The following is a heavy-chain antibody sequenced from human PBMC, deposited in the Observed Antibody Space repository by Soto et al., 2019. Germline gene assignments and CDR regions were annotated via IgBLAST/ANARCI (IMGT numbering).Heavy chain of an antibody. Sequence: GGSLRLSCTASGFTFGDYARSWFRQAPGKGLEWVGFIRSKAYGGTTEYAASVKGRFTISRDDSKSIAYLQMNSLKTEDTAVYYCTRDPVWIGYYYMDVWGKGTTVTVSS. CDR3: TRDPVWIGYYYMDV. V-gene: IGHV3-49*03. J-gene: IGHJ6*03. CDR2: IRSKAYGGTT. CDR1: GFTFGDYA. D-gene: IGHD5-12*01.